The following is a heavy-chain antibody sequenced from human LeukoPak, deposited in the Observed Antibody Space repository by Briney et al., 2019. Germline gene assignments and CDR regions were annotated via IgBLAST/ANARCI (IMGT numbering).Heavy chain of an antibody. J-gene: IGHJ4*02. D-gene: IGHD5-24*01. CDR3: ARGVLEMATSYFDY. CDR1: GYTFSTYG. V-gene: IGHV1-18*01. CDR2: INTYNADT. Sequence: ASVKVSCKASGYTFSTYGINWVRQAPGQGLEWMGWINTYNADTNFAQKLQGRVTMTTDTSTSTAYMELRSLRSDDTAVYYCARGVLEMATSYFDYWGQGTLVTVSS.